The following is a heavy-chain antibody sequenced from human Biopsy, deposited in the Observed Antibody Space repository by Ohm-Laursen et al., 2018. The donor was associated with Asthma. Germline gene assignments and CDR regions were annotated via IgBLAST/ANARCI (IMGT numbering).Heavy chain of an antibody. V-gene: IGHV4-59*01. Sequence: TLSLTCGVSGGSISSFYWSWIRQSPGKGLEWIGYVFYGGATTYNPSLKSRVTISVDTSKNQFLLRLSSVTAADTAVYYCARGVVYGGDSYAEYFQHWGQGTLVTVSS. CDR2: VFYGGAT. CDR1: GGSISSFY. D-gene: IGHD4-23*01. J-gene: IGHJ1*01. CDR3: ARGVVYGGDSYAEYFQH.